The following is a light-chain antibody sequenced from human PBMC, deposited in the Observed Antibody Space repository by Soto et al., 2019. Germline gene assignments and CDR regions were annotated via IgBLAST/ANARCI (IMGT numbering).Light chain of an antibody. J-gene: IGKJ2*01. V-gene: IGKV3-20*01. CDR1: QSVESTY. Sequence: VLTQSPDTLSLSPGERATLSCRASQSVESTYLAWYQQKPGQAPTILIYSASTRATGTPDRFSGSGSGADFTLTISRLEPEDFAAYYCQLYGKSRGYTFGQGTKLQI. CDR2: SAS. CDR3: QLYGKSRGYT.